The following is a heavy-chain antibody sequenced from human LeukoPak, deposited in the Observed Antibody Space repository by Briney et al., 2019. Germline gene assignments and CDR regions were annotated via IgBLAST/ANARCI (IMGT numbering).Heavy chain of an antibody. CDR2: INPSGGST. D-gene: IGHD5-18*01. CDR1: GYTFTSYY. CDR3: ARDMDRGYSYGYSFDY. V-gene: IGHV1-46*01. Sequence: ASVKVSCKASGYTFTSYYMHWVRQAPGQGLEWMGIINPSGGSTSYAQKFQGRVTMTRDVSTSTVYMELSSLRSEDTAVYYCARDMDRGYSYGYSFDYWGQGTLVTVSS. J-gene: IGHJ4*02.